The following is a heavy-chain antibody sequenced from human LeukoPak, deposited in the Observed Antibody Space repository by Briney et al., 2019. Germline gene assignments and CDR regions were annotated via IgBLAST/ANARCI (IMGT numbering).Heavy chain of an antibody. CDR2: ITSGSSYI. CDR1: GFTFSSYN. J-gene: IGHJ6*02. Sequence: GGSLRLSCAASGFTFSSYNMNWVRQAPGKGLEWVSSITSGSSYIYYADSVKGRFTISRDNAENSLYLQMNSLRAEDTAVYYCARVLLVHDYYYGMDVWGQGTTVTVSS. V-gene: IGHV3-21*01. CDR3: ARVLLVHDYYYGMDV. D-gene: IGHD3-16*01.